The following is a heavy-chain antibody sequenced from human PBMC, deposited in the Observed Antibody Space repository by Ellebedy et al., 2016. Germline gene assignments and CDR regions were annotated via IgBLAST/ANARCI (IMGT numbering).Heavy chain of an antibody. CDR2: ISWNSGSI. D-gene: IGHD7-27*01. J-gene: IGHJ5*02. Sequence: GGSLRLSXAASGFTFDDYAMHWVRQAPGKGLEWVSGISWNSGSIGYADSVKGRFTIPRDNAKNSLYLQMNSLRAEDTAVYYCARRKAGDGWFGPWGQGTLVTVSS. CDR3: ARRKAGDGWFGP. V-gene: IGHV3-9*01. CDR1: GFTFDDYA.